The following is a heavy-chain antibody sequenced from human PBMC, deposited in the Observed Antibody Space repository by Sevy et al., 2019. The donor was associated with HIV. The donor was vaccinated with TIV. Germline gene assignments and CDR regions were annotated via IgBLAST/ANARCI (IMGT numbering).Heavy chain of an antibody. Sequence: SETLSLTCTVSGDSISNSRYYWGWIRQPPGKGLEWIGSVYYSGSTYYNPSLKSRVTLSIDTSKNQFLLKVNSVTATDTAVYYCANQPLTLISPPDSWGQGTLVTASS. D-gene: IGHD2-2*01. J-gene: IGHJ4*02. CDR2: VYYSGST. CDR3: ANQPLTLISPPDS. CDR1: GDSISNSRYY. V-gene: IGHV4-39*01.